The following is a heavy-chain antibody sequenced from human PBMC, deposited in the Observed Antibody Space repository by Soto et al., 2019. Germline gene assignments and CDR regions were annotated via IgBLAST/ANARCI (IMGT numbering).Heavy chain of an antibody. CDR2: IYYSGST. Sequence: SETLSLTCSVSGASISRGAYYWSWIRQHPGKGLEWIGNIYYSGSTNYNPSLKSRVTISVDTSKNQFSLRLSSVTAADTAVYYCARDPHYYGSSAHHFDYWGQGILVTVSS. J-gene: IGHJ4*02. CDR1: GASISRGAYY. D-gene: IGHD3-22*01. CDR3: ARDPHYYGSSAHHFDY. V-gene: IGHV4-61*08.